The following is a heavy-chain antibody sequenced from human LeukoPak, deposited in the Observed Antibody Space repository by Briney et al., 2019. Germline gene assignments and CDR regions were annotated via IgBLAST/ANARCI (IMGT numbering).Heavy chain of an antibody. CDR3: ARDRLAMVRGVSLRYYFDY. CDR1: GGSISSYY. CDR2: IYTSGST. J-gene: IGHJ4*02. V-gene: IGHV4-4*07. Sequence: SETLSLTCTVSGGSISSYYWSWIRQPAGKGLEWIGRIYTSGSTNYNPSLKSRVTMSVDTSKNQFSLKLSSVTAADTAVYYCARDRLAMVRGVSLRYYFDYWGQGTLVTVSS. D-gene: IGHD3-10*01.